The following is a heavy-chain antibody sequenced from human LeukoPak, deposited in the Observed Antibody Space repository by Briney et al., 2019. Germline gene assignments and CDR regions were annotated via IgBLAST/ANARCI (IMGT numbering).Heavy chain of an antibody. CDR1: GGSISITSYY. Sequence: SETLSLTCTVSGGSISITSYYWGWIRQPPGKGLEWIGSMYSSGSTHYNPSLKSRVTISVDTSKNQFSLKLSSVTAADTAVYYCARGPPDCSSTSCYAFDAFDIWGQGTMVTVSS. D-gene: IGHD2-2*01. J-gene: IGHJ3*02. CDR3: ARGPPDCSSTSCYAFDAFDI. CDR2: MYSSGST. V-gene: IGHV4-39*07.